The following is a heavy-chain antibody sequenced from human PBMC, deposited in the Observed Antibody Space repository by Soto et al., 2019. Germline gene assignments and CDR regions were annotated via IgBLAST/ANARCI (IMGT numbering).Heavy chain of an antibody. V-gene: IGHV1-24*01. CDR1: GYTLTELS. CDR2: FDPEDGET. D-gene: IGHD3-16*01. CDR3: ATEGHGGGWFDT. J-gene: IGHJ5*02. Sequence: ASVKVSCKVSGYTLTELSMHWVRQAPGKGLEWMGGFDPEDGETIYAQKFQGRVTMTEDTSTDTAYMELSSLRSEDTAVYYCATEGHGGGWFDTWGQGTLVTVSS.